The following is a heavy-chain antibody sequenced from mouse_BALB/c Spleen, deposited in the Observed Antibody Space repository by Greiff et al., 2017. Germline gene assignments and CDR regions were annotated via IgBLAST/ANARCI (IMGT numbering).Heavy chain of an antibody. J-gene: IGHJ1*01. D-gene: IGHD1-2*01. V-gene: IGHV2-9*02. CDR1: GFSLTSYG. Sequence: QVQLQQSGPGLVVPSQSLSITCTVSGFSLTSYGVHWVRQPPGKGLEWLGVIWAGGSTNYNSALMSRLSISKDNSKSQVFLKMNSLQTDDTAMYYCARDHYYGHWYFDVWGAGTTVTVSS. CDR2: IWAGGST. CDR3: ARDHYYGHWYFDV.